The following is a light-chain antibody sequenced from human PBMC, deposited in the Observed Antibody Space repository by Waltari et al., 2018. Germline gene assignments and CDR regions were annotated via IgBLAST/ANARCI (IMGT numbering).Light chain of an antibody. Sequence: QSVLTQPPSASGTPGQRVTISCSGRTSNIGSNTVNWYQQVPGAAPKLLIYSNHQRPSGVPARFSGSKSATSASLAISGLQSEDESYFYCATWDDSLNGWVFGGGTKVTVL. CDR2: SNH. J-gene: IGLJ3*02. V-gene: IGLV1-44*01. CDR3: ATWDDSLNGWV. CDR1: TSNIGSNT.